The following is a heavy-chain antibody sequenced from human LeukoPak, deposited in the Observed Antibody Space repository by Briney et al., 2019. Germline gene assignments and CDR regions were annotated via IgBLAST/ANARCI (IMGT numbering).Heavy chain of an antibody. CDR2: INPNTGGT. J-gene: IGHJ3*02. CDR1: GYIFTAYY. V-gene: IGHV1-2*02. Sequence: ASVKVSCKASGYIFTAYYMYWVRQAPGQGLEWMGWINPNTGGTNYAQKFQGRVTMTRDTSISAAYMELNGLRSDDTAVYYCARGPANWGYYDSSGYQRSDAFDIWGQGTMVTVSS. D-gene: IGHD3-22*01. CDR3: ARGPANWGYYDSSGYQRSDAFDI.